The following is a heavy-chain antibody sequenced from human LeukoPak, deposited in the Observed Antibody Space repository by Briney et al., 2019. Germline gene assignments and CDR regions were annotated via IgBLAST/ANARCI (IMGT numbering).Heavy chain of an antibody. CDR1: GGSIRSYY. J-gene: IGHJ5*02. D-gene: IGHD1-1*01. CDR3: ARDRDNEWFDP. CDR2: IYTSGST. V-gene: IGHV4-4*07. Sequence: PSETLSLTGTVSGGSIRSYYWSWIRQPAGKGLEWIGRIYTSGSTNYNPSLKSRVTMSVDTSKNQFSLKLSSVTAADTAVYYCARDRDNEWFDPWGQGTLVTVSS.